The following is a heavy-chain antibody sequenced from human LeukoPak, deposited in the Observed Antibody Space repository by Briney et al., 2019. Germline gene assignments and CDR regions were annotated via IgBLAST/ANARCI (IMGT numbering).Heavy chain of an antibody. CDR3: ARGIAVAANFDY. D-gene: IGHD6-19*01. V-gene: IGHV1-69*13. J-gene: IGHJ4*02. Sequence: SVTLSFTSSGGTFSSYAISWERQAPGQGLEWIGGIIPIFGTANYAQKFQGRVTITADESTSTAYMELSSLRSEDTAVYYCARGIAVAANFDYWGQGTLVTVSS. CDR1: GGTFSSYA. CDR2: IIPIFGTA.